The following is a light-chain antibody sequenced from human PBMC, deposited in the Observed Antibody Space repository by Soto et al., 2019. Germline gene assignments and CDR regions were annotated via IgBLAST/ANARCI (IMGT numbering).Light chain of an antibody. CDR1: SSDVGGYNY. V-gene: IGLV2-14*01. CDR2: VVT. Sequence: QPVLTQPASVSGSPGQSITISCTGTSSDVGGYNYVSWYQQHPGKAPKLMIYVVTNRPSGVSNRFSGSKSGNTASLTISGLQAGDEADYYCSSYTTSSTYVFGTGTKVTVL. J-gene: IGLJ1*01. CDR3: SSYTTSSTYV.